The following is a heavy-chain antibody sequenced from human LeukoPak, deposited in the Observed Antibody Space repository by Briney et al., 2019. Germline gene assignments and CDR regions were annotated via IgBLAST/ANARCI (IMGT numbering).Heavy chain of an antibody. CDR1: GVTFCIYW. J-gene: IGHJ4*02. V-gene: IGHV3-74*01. CDR3: ARDLTFLETPGDDFAY. Sequence: GGSLRLSCAASGVTFCIYWMHCVREVPEKRLVWGARINDDGRVTSYEDPVKGRFTITRDNRKHTVYLQMNSLRAEDTAVHYCARDLTFLETPGDDFAYCGQGFLVTASS. D-gene: IGHD4-23*01. CDR2: INDDGRVT.